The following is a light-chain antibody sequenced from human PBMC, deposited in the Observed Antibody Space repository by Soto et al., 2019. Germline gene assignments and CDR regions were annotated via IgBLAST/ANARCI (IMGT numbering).Light chain of an antibody. Sequence: QSDLTQPPSASGSPGQSVTISCTGTSSDVGGYNYVSWYQQHPGKAPKLMIYEVIRRPSGVPDRFSGSKSGNTASLTVSGLQPEDEADYYCSSYAGTNNLIFGGGTKLTVL. V-gene: IGLV2-8*01. CDR2: EVI. CDR3: SSYAGTNNLI. CDR1: SSDVGGYNY. J-gene: IGLJ2*01.